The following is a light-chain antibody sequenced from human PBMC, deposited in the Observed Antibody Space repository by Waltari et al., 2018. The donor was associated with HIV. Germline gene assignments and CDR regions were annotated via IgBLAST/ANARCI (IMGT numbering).Light chain of an antibody. V-gene: IGLV1-44*01. J-gene: IGLJ2*01. CDR1: SANIGSDA. Sequence: QSVLTQPPSPSGTPGQRVTISCSGSSANIGSDAVNWYQQFPGTAPNVLIYSNDQRPSGVPDRFSGSKSGTSASLAINGLQSEDEADYYCVVWDARLNGLVFGGGTKLTVL. CDR2: SND. CDR3: VVWDARLNGLV.